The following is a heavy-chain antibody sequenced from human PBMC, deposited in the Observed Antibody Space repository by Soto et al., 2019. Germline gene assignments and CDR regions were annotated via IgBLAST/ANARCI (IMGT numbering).Heavy chain of an antibody. D-gene: IGHD6-19*01. V-gene: IGHV4-59*13. Sequence: PSETLSLTCDVSGASITTYYWSWIRQAPGKGLEWIGNVYHTGSTDYNSSLRSRVTISVDTSKNQFSLNMNSVTAADTAVYYCARRLFCSGSTLADWGPGALVTVSP. CDR1: GASITTYY. CDR3: ARRLFCSGSTLAD. CDR2: VYHTGST. J-gene: IGHJ4*02.